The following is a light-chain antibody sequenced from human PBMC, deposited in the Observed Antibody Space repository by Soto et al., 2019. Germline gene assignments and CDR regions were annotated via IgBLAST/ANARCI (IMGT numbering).Light chain of an antibody. CDR1: QSVSGSY. V-gene: IGKV3-20*01. CDR3: QQYGSSRWT. Sequence: EIVLTQSPGTLSLSPGERATLSCRASQSVSGSYLAWYQQRPGQAPRLLIYGASSRATGISDRFSGSGSGTDFTLTITRLEPEDFAVYYCQQYGSSRWTFGRGTKVEIK. CDR2: GAS. J-gene: IGKJ1*01.